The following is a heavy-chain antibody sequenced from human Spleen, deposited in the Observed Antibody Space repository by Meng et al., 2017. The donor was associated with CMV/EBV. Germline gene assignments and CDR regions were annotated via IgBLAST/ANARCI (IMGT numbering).Heavy chain of an antibody. J-gene: IGHJ6*02. V-gene: IGHV4-34*01. CDR1: GGSFSGYY. Sequence: GSLRLSCAVYGGSFSGYYWTWIRQPPGKGLGWIGEINHSGSTNYNPSLKSRVTISVDTSKNQFSLKLSSVTAADTAVYYCASQIAVTGTFTDYYYGMDVWGQGTTVTVSS. CDR3: ASQIAVTGTFTDYYYGMDV. D-gene: IGHD6-19*01. CDR2: INHSGST.